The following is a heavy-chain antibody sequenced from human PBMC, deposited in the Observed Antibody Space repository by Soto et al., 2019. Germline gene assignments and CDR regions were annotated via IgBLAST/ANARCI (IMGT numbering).Heavy chain of an antibody. J-gene: IGHJ4*02. D-gene: IGHD6-19*01. Sequence: GGSLRLSCAASGFPFSRCAMNWVRQAPGKGLEWVSTISHSDHSTYYADSVKGRFTVSRDNSENTLYLQLNSLRAEDTAIYYCAKRGGDSGWGDFDSWGQGTLVTGSS. CDR2: ISHSDHST. CDR1: GFPFSRCA. CDR3: AKRGGDSGWGDFDS. V-gene: IGHV3-23*01.